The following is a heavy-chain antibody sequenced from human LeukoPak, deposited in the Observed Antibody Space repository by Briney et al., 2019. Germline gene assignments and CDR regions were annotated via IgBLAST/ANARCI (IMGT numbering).Heavy chain of an antibody. CDR1: GFTFSSYS. J-gene: IGHJ4*02. Sequence: GGSLRLSCAASGFTFSSYSMNWVRQAPGKGLEWVSSISSSSSYIYYADSVEGRFTISRDNAKNSLYLQMNSLRAEDTAVYYCARDWCSSTSCYNFDYWGQGTLVTVSS. CDR3: ARDWCSSTSCYNFDY. V-gene: IGHV3-21*01. D-gene: IGHD2-2*02. CDR2: ISSSSSYI.